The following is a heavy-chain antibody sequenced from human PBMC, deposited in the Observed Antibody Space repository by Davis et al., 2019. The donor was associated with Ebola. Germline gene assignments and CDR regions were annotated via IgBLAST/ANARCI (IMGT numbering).Heavy chain of an antibody. CDR1: GFTFSGY. D-gene: IGHD3-22*01. Sequence: ESLKISCAASGFTFSGYWSWVRQPPGKGLEWIGYSHYSGSTNYNPSLKSRVTISTDTSRSQFSLTLSSVTAADTAVYYCARLVALYDNSGYAYLDYWGQGILVTVSS. CDR3: ARLVALYDNSGYAYLDY. V-gene: IGHV4-59*01. J-gene: IGHJ4*02. CDR2: SHYSGST.